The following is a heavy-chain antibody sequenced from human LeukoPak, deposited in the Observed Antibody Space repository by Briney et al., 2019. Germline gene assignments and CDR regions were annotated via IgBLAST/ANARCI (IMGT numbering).Heavy chain of an antibody. D-gene: IGHD6-6*01. CDR2: INHSGST. CDR1: GGSFSGYY. Sequence: SETLSLTCAVYGGSFSGYYWSWIRQPPGKGLEWIGEINHSGSTNYNPSLKSRVTISVDTSKNQFSLKLSSVTAADTAVYYCARRHFSSPSAPNWFDPWGQGTLVTVSS. CDR3: ARRHFSSPSAPNWFDP. V-gene: IGHV4-34*01. J-gene: IGHJ5*02.